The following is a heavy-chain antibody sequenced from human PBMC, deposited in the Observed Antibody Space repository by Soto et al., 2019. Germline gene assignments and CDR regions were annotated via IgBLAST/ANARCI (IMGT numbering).Heavy chain of an antibody. D-gene: IGHD5-12*01. Sequence: GGSLRLSXSASGFTFSSYAMHWVRQAPGKGLEYVSAISSNGGSTYYADSVKGRFTISRDNSKNTLYLQMSSLRAEDTAVYYCVKGGWDSGYDYYYYGMDVWGQGTTVTVSS. CDR2: ISSNGGST. J-gene: IGHJ6*02. V-gene: IGHV3-64D*08. CDR3: VKGGWDSGYDYYYYGMDV. CDR1: GFTFSSYA.